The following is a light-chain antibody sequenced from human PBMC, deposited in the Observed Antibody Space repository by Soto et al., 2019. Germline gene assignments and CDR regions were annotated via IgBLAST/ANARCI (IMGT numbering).Light chain of an antibody. J-gene: IGLJ1*01. V-gene: IGLV2-14*01. CDR2: EAN. CDR1: SSDVGGYTY. Sequence: QSALTQPASVSGSPRQSITISCTGASSDVGGYTYVSWYQQHPGKAPKLIIYEANNRPSGVSHRFSGSKSGNTASLTISGLQAEDEADYYCSSYTSTSTLYVFGTGTQVTVL. CDR3: SSYTSTSTLYV.